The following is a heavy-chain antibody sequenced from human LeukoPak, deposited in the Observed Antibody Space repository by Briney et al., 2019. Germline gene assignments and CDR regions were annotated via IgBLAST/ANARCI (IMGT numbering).Heavy chain of an antibody. CDR1: GGSISSYY. V-gene: IGHV4-59*12. Sequence: SETLSLTCTVSGGSISSYYWSWIRQPPGEGLEWIGFIYYSGSTNQNPSLKSRVTMSVDTSKNQFSLKLTSVTAADTAVYYCARVSRGGSSSDYWGQGTLVTVSA. CDR3: ARVSRGGSSSDY. D-gene: IGHD2-15*01. J-gene: IGHJ4*02. CDR2: IYYSGST.